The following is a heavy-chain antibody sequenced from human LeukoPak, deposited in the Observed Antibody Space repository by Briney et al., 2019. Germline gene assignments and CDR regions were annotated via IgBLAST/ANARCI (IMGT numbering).Heavy chain of an antibody. V-gene: IGHV3-30-3*01. CDR1: GFIFSSYA. D-gene: IGHD7-27*01. Sequence: PGRSLRLSCAASGFIFSSYAMHWVRQAPGKGLEWVAVISYDGGNKYYTDSVKGRFTISRDNSKNTLSLQMNSLRPEDTAVYYCARDNGDHYFDYWGQGTPVTVSS. CDR3: ARDNGDHYFDY. CDR2: ISYDGGNK. J-gene: IGHJ4*02.